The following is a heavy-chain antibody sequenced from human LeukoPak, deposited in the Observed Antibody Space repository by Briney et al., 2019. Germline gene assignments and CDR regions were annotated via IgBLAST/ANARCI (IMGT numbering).Heavy chain of an antibody. J-gene: IGHJ4*02. CDR2: ITSGGDSA. CDR3: AKLGISIPVFDY. V-gene: IGHV3-23*01. Sequence: PGGSLRLSCAVSGFTFSTYSMTWVRQAPGKGLEWVSAITSGGDSASYAASVKGRFTVSRDNSKNTLYLQMNSLRAEDTAVYYCAKLGISIPVFDYWGQGTLVTVSS. CDR1: GFTFSTYS. D-gene: IGHD3-9*01.